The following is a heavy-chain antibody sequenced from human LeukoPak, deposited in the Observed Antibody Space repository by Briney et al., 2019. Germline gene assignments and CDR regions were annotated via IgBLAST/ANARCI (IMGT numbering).Heavy chain of an antibody. J-gene: IGHJ5*02. CDR2: MNPNSGNT. CDR3: ARGQQITIFGVVILVGWFDP. D-gene: IGHD3-3*01. V-gene: IGHV1-8*03. CDR1: GYTCTSYD. Sequence: ASVKVSCKASGYTCTSYDINWVRQATGQGLEWMGWMNPNSGNTGYAQKFQGRVTITRNTSISTAYMELSSLRSEDTAVYYCARGQQITIFGVVILVGWFDPWGQGTLVTVSS.